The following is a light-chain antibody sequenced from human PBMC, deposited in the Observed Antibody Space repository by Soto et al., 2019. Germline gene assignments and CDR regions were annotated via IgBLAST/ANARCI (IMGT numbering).Light chain of an antibody. J-gene: IGLJ3*02. CDR3: ETWDTNTWV. V-gene: IGLV4-60*02. CDR1: SGHSSYI. Sequence: QLVLTQSSSASASLGSSVKITCTLCSGHSSYIIAWHQQQPGKAPRFLMKLEQSGSYNKGSGLPDRFSGSSSGADRYLTISNLQFEDEADYYCETWDTNTWVFGGGTKLTVL. CDR2: LEQSGSY.